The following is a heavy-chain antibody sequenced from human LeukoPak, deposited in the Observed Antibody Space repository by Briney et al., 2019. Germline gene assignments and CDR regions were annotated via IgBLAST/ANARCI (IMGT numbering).Heavy chain of an antibody. V-gene: IGHV3-48*03. CDR2: ISSGGNTQ. D-gene: IGHD2-21*01. J-gene: IGHJ4*02. CDR1: GFSLSTYE. Sequence: GGSLRLSCAASGFSLSTYEMNWIRQVPGKGLEWVSHISSGGNTQYYADSVRGRFTMSRDNAKNSLDLQMNNLRTEDTAVYYCARDIVNGPFVISLESWGQGALVTVSS. CDR3: ARDIVNGPFVISLES.